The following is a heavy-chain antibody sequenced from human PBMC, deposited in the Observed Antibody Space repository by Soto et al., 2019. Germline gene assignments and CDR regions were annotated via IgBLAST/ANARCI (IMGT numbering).Heavy chain of an antibody. CDR1: GYTFTSYA. CDR3: ARDLPSTVTIDY. D-gene: IGHD4-17*01. V-gene: IGHV1-3*01. Sequence: ASVKVSCKASGYTFTSYAMHWVRQAPGQRLEWMGWINAGNGNTKYSQKFQGRVTITRDTSASTAYMELSSLRSEDTAVYYCARDLPSTVTIDYWGQGTLVTVSS. J-gene: IGHJ4*02. CDR2: INAGNGNT.